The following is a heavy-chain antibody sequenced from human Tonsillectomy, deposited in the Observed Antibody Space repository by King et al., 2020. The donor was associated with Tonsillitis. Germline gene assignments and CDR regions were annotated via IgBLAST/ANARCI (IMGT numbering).Heavy chain of an antibody. J-gene: IGHJ4*02. CDR2: INKDGSEK. D-gene: IGHD3-9*01. CDR3: AGGKRDILTTYNFDS. CDR1: GFTFNTYW. Sequence: DVQLVESGGGLVQPGGSLRLSCAASGFTFNTYWMSWVRQAPGKGLEWVANINKDGSEKYYVDSVKGRFTISRDNAKNSLYLQLSSLRAEDTAVYYCAGGKRDILTTYNFDSWGQGTLVTVSS. V-gene: IGHV3-7*04.